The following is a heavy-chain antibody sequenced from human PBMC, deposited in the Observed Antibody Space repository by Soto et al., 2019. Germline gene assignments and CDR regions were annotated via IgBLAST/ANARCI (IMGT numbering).Heavy chain of an antibody. J-gene: IGHJ5*02. D-gene: IGHD2-15*01. Sequence: ASVKVSCKVSGYTLTELSMHLVRQAPGKGLEWMGGFDPEDGETIYAQKFQGRVTMTEDTSTDTAYMELSSLRSEDTAVYYCATHYRYCSGGSCYLGNWFDPWGQGTLVTVSS. V-gene: IGHV1-24*01. CDR3: ATHYRYCSGGSCYLGNWFDP. CDR1: GYTLTELS. CDR2: FDPEDGET.